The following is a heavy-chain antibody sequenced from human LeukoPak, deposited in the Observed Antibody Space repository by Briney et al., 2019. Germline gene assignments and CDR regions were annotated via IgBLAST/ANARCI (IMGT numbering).Heavy chain of an antibody. D-gene: IGHD5-24*01. CDR1: GFTFVGDA. Sequence: PGGALRLSCATSGFTFVGDARSWVRQAPGKGLEWVSGVSGSDGSSHYADSVNGRFTISVDNSKNTLHLQMNSLRAEDTAVYYCAKGGLGGYNAVFDHWGQGTLVTVSS. J-gene: IGHJ4*02. CDR2: VSGSDGSS. V-gene: IGHV3-23*01. CDR3: AKGGLGGYNAVFDH.